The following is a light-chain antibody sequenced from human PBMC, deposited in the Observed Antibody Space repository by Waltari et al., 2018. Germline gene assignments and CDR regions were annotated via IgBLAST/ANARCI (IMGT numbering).Light chain of an antibody. CDR2: TTS. CDR1: ESISSW. Sequence: IQMTQSPSTLSASVGDRVTITCRASESISSWLAWYQHKPGEAPNLLIYTTSSLEGGVPSRFSGRGSGTEFTLTISSLQADDYATYYCQQYKSYPWTFGQGTKVEIK. V-gene: IGKV1-5*03. J-gene: IGKJ1*01. CDR3: QQYKSYPWT.